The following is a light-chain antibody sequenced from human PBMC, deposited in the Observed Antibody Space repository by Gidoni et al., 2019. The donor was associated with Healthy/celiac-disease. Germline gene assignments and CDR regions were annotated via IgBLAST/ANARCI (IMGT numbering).Light chain of an antibody. CDR1: QRVSSN. CDR3: QQYNNWPPLT. J-gene: IGKJ4*01. Sequence: EIEMTQSPATLSVSPGERATLSCRASQRVSSNLDWFQQKPGQAPRLLIYGASTRATGIPARFSGSGSGTEFTLTISSLQSEDFAVYYCQQYNNWPPLTFGGGTQLEIK. V-gene: IGKV3-15*01. CDR2: GAS.